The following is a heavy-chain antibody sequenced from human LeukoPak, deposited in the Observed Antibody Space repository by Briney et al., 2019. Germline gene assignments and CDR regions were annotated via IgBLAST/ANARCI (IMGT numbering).Heavy chain of an antibody. J-gene: IGHJ4*02. CDR1: GFTFSSYG. D-gene: IGHD2-2*01. Sequence: GGSLRLSCAASGFTFSSYGMHWVRQAPGKGLVWVAVIWYDGSNKYYADSVKGRFTISRDNSKNTLYLQMNSLRAEDTAVYYCAMGMARYRSSTSGQFFDYWGQGTLVTVSS. CDR2: IWYDGSNK. V-gene: IGHV3-33*01. CDR3: AMGMARYRSSTSGQFFDY.